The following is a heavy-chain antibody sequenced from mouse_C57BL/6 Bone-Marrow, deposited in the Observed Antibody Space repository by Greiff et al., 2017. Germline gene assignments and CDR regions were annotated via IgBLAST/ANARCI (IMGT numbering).Heavy chain of an antibody. V-gene: IGHV1-26*01. Sequence: VQLQQSGPELVKPGASVKISCKASGYTFTDYYMNWVKQSHGKRLEWIGDINPNNGGTSYNQKFKGKATLTVDKSSSTAYMELRSLTSEDSAVSYCADCGVLWYFDVWGTGTTVTVSA. J-gene: IGHJ1*03. CDR1: GYTFTDYY. CDR3: ADCGVLWYFDV. CDR2: INPNNGGT.